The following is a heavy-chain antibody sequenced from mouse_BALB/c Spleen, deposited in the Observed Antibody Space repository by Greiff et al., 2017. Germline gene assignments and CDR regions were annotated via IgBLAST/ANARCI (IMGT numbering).Heavy chain of an antibody. V-gene: IGHV1S81*02. J-gene: IGHJ3*01. Sequence: VQLQQSGAELVKPGASVKLSCKASGYTFTSYYMYWVKQRPGQGLEWIGEINPSNGGTNFNEKFKSKATLTVDKSSSTAYMQLSSLTSEDSAVYYCTRGLLRLLGGPGFAYWGQGTLVTVSA. CDR3: TRGLLRLLGGPGFAY. D-gene: IGHD1-2*01. CDR1: GYTFTSYY. CDR2: INPSNGGT.